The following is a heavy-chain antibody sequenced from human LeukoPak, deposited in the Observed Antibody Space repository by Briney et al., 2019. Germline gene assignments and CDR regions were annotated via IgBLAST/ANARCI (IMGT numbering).Heavy chain of an antibody. V-gene: IGHV4-34*01. CDR1: GGSFSGYY. CDR3: ARGRITMVRGVIIWYFDY. Sequence: SETLSLTCAVYGGSFSGYYWSWIRQPPGKGLEWIGEINHSGSTNYNPSLKSRVTISVDTSKDQFSLKLSSVTAADTAVYYCARGRITMVRGVIIWYFDYWGQGTLVTVSS. CDR2: INHSGST. J-gene: IGHJ4*02. D-gene: IGHD3-10*01.